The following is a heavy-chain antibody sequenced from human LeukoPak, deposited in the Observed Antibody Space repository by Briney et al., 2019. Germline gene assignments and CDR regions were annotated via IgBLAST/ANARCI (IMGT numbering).Heavy chain of an antibody. J-gene: IGHJ3*02. CDR2: ISVSGGST. CDR1: GFTFSSYA. D-gene: IGHD3-22*01. V-gene: IGHV3-23*01. CDR3: AKLYYYDSSGYHMHAFDI. Sequence: PGGSLRLSCAASGFTFSSYAMSWVRQAPGKGLEWVSAISVSGGSTYYADSVKGRFTISRDNSKNTLYLQMNSLRAEDTAVYYCAKLYYYDSSGYHMHAFDIWGQGTMVTVSS.